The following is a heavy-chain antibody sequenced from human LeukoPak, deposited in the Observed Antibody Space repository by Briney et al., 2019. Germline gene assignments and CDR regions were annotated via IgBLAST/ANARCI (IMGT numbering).Heavy chain of an antibody. CDR3: ARHHRYSSGWIDY. Sequence: PSETLSLTCTVSGVSISTSRYYWGWIRQPPGKGLEWIGSIYYSGSTYYNPSLKSRVTISVDTSKNQFSLKLSSVTAADTAVYYCARHHRYSSGWIDYWGQGTLVTVSS. CDR1: GVSISTSRYY. D-gene: IGHD6-19*01. V-gene: IGHV4-39*01. J-gene: IGHJ4*02. CDR2: IYYSGST.